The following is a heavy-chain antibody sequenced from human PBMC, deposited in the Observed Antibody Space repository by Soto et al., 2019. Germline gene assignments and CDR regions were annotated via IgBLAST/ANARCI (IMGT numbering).Heavy chain of an antibody. CDR1: GFTFSSYA. D-gene: IGHD3-9*01. Sequence: GGSLRLSCAASGFTFSSYAMSWVRQAPGKGLEWVSAISGSGGSTYYADSVKGRFTISRDNSKNTLYLQMNSLRAEDTAVYYCAKGLLRYFDWLPAPRSPYYYYGMDVWGQGTTVTVSS. J-gene: IGHJ6*02. CDR2: ISGSGGST. V-gene: IGHV3-23*01. CDR3: AKGLLRYFDWLPAPRSPYYYYGMDV.